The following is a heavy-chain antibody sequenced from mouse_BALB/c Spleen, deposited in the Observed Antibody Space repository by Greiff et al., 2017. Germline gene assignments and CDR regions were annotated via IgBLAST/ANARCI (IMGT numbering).Heavy chain of an antibody. Sequence: EVKLVESGPELVKPGASVKISCKASGYTFTDYNMHWVKQSHGKSLEWIGYIYPYNGGTGYNQKFKSKATLTVDNSSSTAYMELRSLTSEDSAVYYCARGGVVDFDYWGQGTTLTVSS. D-gene: IGHD1-1*01. CDR3: ARGGVVDFDY. J-gene: IGHJ2*01. CDR1: GYTFTDYN. V-gene: IGHV1S29*02. CDR2: IYPYNGGT.